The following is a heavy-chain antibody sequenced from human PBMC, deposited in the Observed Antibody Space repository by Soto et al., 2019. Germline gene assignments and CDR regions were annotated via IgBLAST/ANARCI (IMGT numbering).Heavy chain of an antibody. CDR3: AKTYSSGWYEGYYYYGMDV. V-gene: IGHV3-30*18. Sequence: RRLSFAASGFTFSSYGMHWVGQAPGKGLEWVAVISYDGSNKYYADSVKGRFTISRDNSKNTLYLQMNSLRAEDTAVYYCAKTYSSGWYEGYYYYGMDVWGQGTTVTVSS. J-gene: IGHJ6*02. CDR2: ISYDGSNK. D-gene: IGHD6-19*01. CDR1: GFTFSSYG.